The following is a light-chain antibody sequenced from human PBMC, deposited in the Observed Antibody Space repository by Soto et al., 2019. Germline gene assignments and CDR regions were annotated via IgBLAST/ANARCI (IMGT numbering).Light chain of an antibody. V-gene: IGKV3-20*01. CDR2: DAS. J-gene: IGKJ1*01. CDR1: QRVSRN. Sequence: EIVMTQSPATLSVSPGERATLSCRASQRVSRNLAWYQQKPGQAPRLLIYDASTRATGIPDRFSGSGSGTDFTLTISRLEPEDFAVYYCQQYGISPGTFGQGTKVDNK. CDR3: QQYGISPGT.